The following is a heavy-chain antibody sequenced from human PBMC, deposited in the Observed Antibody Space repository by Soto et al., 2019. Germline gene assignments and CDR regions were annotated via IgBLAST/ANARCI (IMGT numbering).Heavy chain of an antibody. Sequence: SETLSLTCTVSGGSISSYYWSWIRQPPGKGLEWIGYIYYSGSTNYNPSLKSRVTISVDTSKNQFSLKLSSVTAADTAVYYCASAYYDFWSFDYWGQGTLVTVSS. D-gene: IGHD3-3*01. CDR2: IYYSGST. CDR1: GGSISSYY. V-gene: IGHV4-59*08. J-gene: IGHJ4*02. CDR3: ASAYYDFWSFDY.